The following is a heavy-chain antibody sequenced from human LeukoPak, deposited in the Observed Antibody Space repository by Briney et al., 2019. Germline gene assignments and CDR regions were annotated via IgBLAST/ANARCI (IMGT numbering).Heavy chain of an antibody. V-gene: IGHV3-21*01. D-gene: IGHD3-22*01. CDR1: GFTFSSYS. Sequence: GGSLRLSCAASGFTFSSYSMNWVRQAPGKGLEWVSSISSSSYIYYADSVKGRFTISRDNAKNSLYLQMNSLRAEDTAVYYCARPDYYDSSGYYYASYYFNYWGQGTLVTVSS. CDR3: ARPDYYDSSGYYYASYYFNY. J-gene: IGHJ4*02. CDR2: ISSSSYI.